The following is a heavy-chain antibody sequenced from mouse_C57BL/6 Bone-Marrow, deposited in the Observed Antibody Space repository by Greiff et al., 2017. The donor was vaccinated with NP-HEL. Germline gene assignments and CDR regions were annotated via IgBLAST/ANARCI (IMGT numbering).Heavy chain of an antibody. CDR3: ARDSWFYAMDY. J-gene: IGHJ4*01. D-gene: IGHD1-1*01. CDR2: ISYDGSN. CDR1: GYSITSGYY. V-gene: IGHV3-6*01. Sequence: QLQQSGPGLVKPSQSLSLTCSVTGYSITSGYYWNWIRQFPGNKLEWMGYISYDGSNNYNPSLKNRISITRDTSKNQFFLKLNSVTTEDTATYYCARDSWFYAMDYWGQGTSVTVSS.